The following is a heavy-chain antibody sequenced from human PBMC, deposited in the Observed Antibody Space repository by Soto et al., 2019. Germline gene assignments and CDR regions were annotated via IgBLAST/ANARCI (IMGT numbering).Heavy chain of an antibody. CDR3: ARSGAALHYYYYDMDV. V-gene: IGHV4-4*07. CDR2: IYTSGST. D-gene: IGHD6-6*01. Sequence: SETLSLTCTVSGGSISSYYWSWIRQPAGKGLEWIGRIYTSGSTNYNPSLKSRVTMSVDTSKNQFSLKLSSVTAADTAVYYCARSGAALHYYYYDMDVWGQGTTVTVSS. J-gene: IGHJ6*02. CDR1: GGSISSYY.